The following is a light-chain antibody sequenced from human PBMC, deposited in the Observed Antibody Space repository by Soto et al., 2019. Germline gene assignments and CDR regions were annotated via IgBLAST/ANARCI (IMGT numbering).Light chain of an antibody. Sequence: EIVLTQSPGTLSLSPGERATLSCRASQSVRNNYLAWYQQKPGQAPRLLIYDASSRATDIPDRFSGSASGTDFTLTISRLEPEDFAVYYCQQYGSSLPRTFGQGTKGETK. J-gene: IGKJ1*01. V-gene: IGKV3-20*01. CDR1: QSVRNNY. CDR3: QQYGSSLPRT. CDR2: DAS.